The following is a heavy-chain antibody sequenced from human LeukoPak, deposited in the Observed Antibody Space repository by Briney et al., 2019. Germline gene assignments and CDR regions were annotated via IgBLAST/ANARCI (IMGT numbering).Heavy chain of an antibody. Sequence: GGSLRLSCAASGFTFSNYAMSWVRQAPGKGLEWVSVISYSGGSTYYAASVKGRFNISRDNSKNTLYLQMNSLRAEDTAVYFCAKIRECSTTSCYRTYGMDVWGQGTTVTVSS. J-gene: IGHJ6*02. CDR3: AKIRECSTTSCYRTYGMDV. CDR1: GFTFSNYA. CDR2: ISYSGGST. D-gene: IGHD2-2*01. V-gene: IGHV3-23*01.